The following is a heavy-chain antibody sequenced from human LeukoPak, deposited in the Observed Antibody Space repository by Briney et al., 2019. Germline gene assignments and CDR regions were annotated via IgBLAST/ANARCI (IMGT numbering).Heavy chain of an antibody. J-gene: IGHJ4*02. CDR3: ARNPFRTYDSSGYYPD. Sequence: ASVKVSCKASGYTFTSYGISWVRQAPGQGLEWMGWISAYNGNTNYAQKLQGRVTMTTDTSTSTAYMELRSLRPDDTAVYYCARNPFRTYDSSGYYPDWGQGTLVTVSS. D-gene: IGHD3-22*01. CDR2: ISAYNGNT. CDR1: GYTFTSYG. V-gene: IGHV1-18*01.